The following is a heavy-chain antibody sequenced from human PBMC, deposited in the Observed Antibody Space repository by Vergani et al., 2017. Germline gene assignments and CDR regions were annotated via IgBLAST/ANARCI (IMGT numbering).Heavy chain of an antibody. CDR1: GFTFSSYR. CDR2: IKQDGSEK. J-gene: IGHJ6*02. CDR3: ARDIVATLVYYYYGMDV. Sequence: EVQLVESGGGLVQPGGSLRLSCAASGFTFSSYRMSWVRQAPGKGLEWVANIKQDGSEKYYVDSVKGRFTISRDNAKNSLYLQMNSLRAEDTAVYYCARDIVATLVYYYYGMDVWGQGTTVTVSS. D-gene: IGHD5-12*01. V-gene: IGHV3-7*01.